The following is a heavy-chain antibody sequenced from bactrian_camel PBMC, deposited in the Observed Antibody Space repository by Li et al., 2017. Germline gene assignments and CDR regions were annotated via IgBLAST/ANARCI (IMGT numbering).Heavy chain of an antibody. CDR1: NTDTTRC. J-gene: IGHJ4*01. CDR3: AADPLRPGVGGSEHNY. CDR2: LVPSGGRP. Sequence: VQLVESGGGSVQAGGSLTLSCATNTDTTRCMGWFRQAPGKEREVVAALVPSGGRPQYADSVKGRFTISRDNAKNTLYLQMNGLKPEDTAMYYCAADPLRPGVGGSEHNYWGQGTQVTVS. D-gene: IGHD5*01. V-gene: IGHV3-3*01.